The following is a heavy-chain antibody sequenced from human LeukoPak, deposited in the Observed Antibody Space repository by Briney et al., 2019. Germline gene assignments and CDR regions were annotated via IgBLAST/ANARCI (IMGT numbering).Heavy chain of an antibody. V-gene: IGHV1-2*02. CDR1: GYTFTGYY. D-gene: IGHD3-3*02. CDR3: ASGRTIFYYYMDV. CDR2: INPKRGDT. Sequence: GASVKVSCKASGYTFTGYYMHWVRQAPGQGLEWMGWINPKRGDTNYAQKFQGRVTMTRDTSTSTVYMEMSRLRSDDTAIYYCASGRTIFYYYMDVWGKGTTVTISS. J-gene: IGHJ6*03.